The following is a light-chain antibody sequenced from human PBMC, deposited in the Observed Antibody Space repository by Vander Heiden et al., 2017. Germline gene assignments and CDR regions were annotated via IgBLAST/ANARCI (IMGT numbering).Light chain of an antibody. CDR3: QAGDTNNVF. CDR1: KLGDKY. Sequence: SYDLTQPPSVSVSPGQTARITCSGDKLGDKYVCWYQQKAGKSPVLVSYKDYSRPAGIPERFSGSNFGNTATMTISGKKNMDEDEYYCQAGDTNNVFFGTGTKVTVL. V-gene: IGLV3-1*01. J-gene: IGLJ1*01. CDR2: KDY.